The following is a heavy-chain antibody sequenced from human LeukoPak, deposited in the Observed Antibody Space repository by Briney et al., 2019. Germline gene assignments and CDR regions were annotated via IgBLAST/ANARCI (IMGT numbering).Heavy chain of an antibody. CDR2: ISYDGSNK. CDR1: GFTFSSYG. Sequence: PGGSLRLSCAASGFTFSSYGMHWVRQAPGKGLEWVAVISYDGSNKYYADSVKGRFTISRDNSKNTLYLQMNSLRAEDTAVYYCARVRWPKWYFDYWGQGTLVTVSS. J-gene: IGHJ4*02. D-gene: IGHD4-23*01. V-gene: IGHV3-30*03. CDR3: ARVRWPKWYFDY.